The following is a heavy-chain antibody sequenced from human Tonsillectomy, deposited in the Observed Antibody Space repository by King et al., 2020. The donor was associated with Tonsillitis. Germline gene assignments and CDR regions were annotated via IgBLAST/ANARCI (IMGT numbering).Heavy chain of an antibody. CDR3: ARDFSLDY. J-gene: IGHJ4*02. CDR2: ISSRSSYI. V-gene: IGHV3-21*01. D-gene: IGHD3-3*01. Sequence: VQLVEYGGGLVKPGGSLRLSCAASGFTFSSYSMNWVRQAPGKGLEWVSSISSRSSYIYYADSVKGRFTISRDNAKNSLYLQMNSLRAEDTAVYYCARDFSLDYWGQGTLVTVSS. CDR1: GFTFSSYS.